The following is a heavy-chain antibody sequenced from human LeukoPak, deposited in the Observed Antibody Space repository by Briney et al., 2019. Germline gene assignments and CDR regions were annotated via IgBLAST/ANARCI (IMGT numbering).Heavy chain of an antibody. V-gene: IGHV4-59*08. CDR3: ARRLTRYYFDY. CDR2: IHYSGST. CDR1: GTFY. J-gene: IGHJ4*02. D-gene: IGHD2-21*02. Sequence: SETLSLTCTVSGTFYWSWIRQPPGRGLEWIGYIHYSGSTDYNPSLKSRVTISVDTSKNQFSLKLSSVTAADTAVYYCARRLTRYYFDYWGQGTLVTVSS.